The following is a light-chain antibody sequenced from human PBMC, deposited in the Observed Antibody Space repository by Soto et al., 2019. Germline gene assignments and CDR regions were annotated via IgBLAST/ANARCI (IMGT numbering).Light chain of an antibody. Sequence: QSVLTQPASVSGSPGQSITVSCTGTSSDVGSYNLVSWYQQHPGKAPKLMIYEVSNRPSGVSNRFSGSKSVNTATLTISGLQAEDEADYYCSSYTSSSTRVFGTGTKVTVL. CDR2: EVS. J-gene: IGLJ1*01. CDR1: SSDVGSYNL. CDR3: SSYTSSSTRV. V-gene: IGLV2-14*02.